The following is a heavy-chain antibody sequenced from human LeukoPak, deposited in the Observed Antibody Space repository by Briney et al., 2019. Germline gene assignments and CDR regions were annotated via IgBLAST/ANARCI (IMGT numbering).Heavy chain of an antibody. D-gene: IGHD3-22*01. CDR1: GFTVSSNY. V-gene: IGHV3-53*01. CDR3: ARAPYYYDSSGFGMDV. Sequence: GGSLRLSCAASGFTVSSNYMSWVRQAPGKGLEWVSVIYSGGSTYYADSVKGRFTISRDNSKNTLYLQMNSLRAEDTAVYYCARAPYYYDSSGFGMDVWGQGTTVTVSS. CDR2: IYSGGST. J-gene: IGHJ6*02.